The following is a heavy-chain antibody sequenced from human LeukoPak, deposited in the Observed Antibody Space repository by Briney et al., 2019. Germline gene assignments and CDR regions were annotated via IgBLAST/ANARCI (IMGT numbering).Heavy chain of an antibody. Sequence: SQTLSLTCTVSGGSISSGGYYWSWIRQHPGKGLEWIGHIYYSGSAYYNPSLKSRVTISVDTSKNQFSLKLSSVTAADTAVYYCASSSWYEGNWFDPWGQGTLVTVSS. J-gene: IGHJ5*02. CDR2: IYYSGSA. D-gene: IGHD6-13*01. CDR1: GGSISSGGYY. V-gene: IGHV4-31*03. CDR3: ASSSWYEGNWFDP.